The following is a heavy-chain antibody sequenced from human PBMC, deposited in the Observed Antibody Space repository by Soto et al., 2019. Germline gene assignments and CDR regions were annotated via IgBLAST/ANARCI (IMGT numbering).Heavy chain of an antibody. CDR3: VRVWRLVGRYGMDV. CDR2: ISSSGTPI. CDR1: GFTFSSYE. V-gene: IGHV3-48*03. Sequence: GGSLRLSCAASGFTFSSYEMNWVRQAPGKGLEWVSYISSSGTPIYYAGSVKGRFTISRDNAKNSLYPQMNSLRAEDTAVYYCVRVWRLVGRYGMDVWGQGTTVTVSS. D-gene: IGHD6-25*01. J-gene: IGHJ6*02.